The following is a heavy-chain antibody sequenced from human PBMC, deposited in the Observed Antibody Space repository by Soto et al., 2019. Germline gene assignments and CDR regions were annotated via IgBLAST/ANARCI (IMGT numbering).Heavy chain of an antibody. CDR2: IIPIFGTA. J-gene: IGHJ6*02. CDR1: GGTFSSYA. Sequence: QVQLVQSGAEVKKPGSSVKVSCKASGGTFSSYAISWVRQAPGQGLEWMGGIIPIFGTANYAQKFQGRVTITADESTSTAYMELSSLRSEDTAVYYCARDLKRYYDSSGYGYYYYGMDVLGQGTTVNLSS. V-gene: IGHV1-69*01. CDR3: ARDLKRYYDSSGYGYYYYGMDV. D-gene: IGHD3-22*01.